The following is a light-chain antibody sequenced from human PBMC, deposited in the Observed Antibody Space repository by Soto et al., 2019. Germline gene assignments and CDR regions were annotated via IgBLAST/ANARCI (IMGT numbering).Light chain of an antibody. CDR1: QGISSY. V-gene: IGKV1-9*01. J-gene: IGKJ4*01. Sequence: DIQMTQSPSTLSSSLGDRVTITCRASQGISSYLAWYQQKPGKAPKLLIYAASTLQSGVPSRFSGIGSGTEFTLTISSLKTEDFATYDGQQLNSYPLTFGGGTKVDIK. CDR3: QQLNSYPLT. CDR2: AAS.